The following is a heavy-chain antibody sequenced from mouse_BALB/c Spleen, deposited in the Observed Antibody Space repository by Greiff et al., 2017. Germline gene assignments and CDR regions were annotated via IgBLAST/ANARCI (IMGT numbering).Heavy chain of an antibody. V-gene: IGHV3-2*02. Sequence: EVQLVESGPGLVKPSQSLSLTCTVTGYSITSDYAWNWIRQFPGNKLEWMGYISYSGSTSYNPSLKSRISITRDTSKNQFFLQLNSVTTEDTATYYCARRIPITTVVEGYAMDYWGQGTSVTVSS. J-gene: IGHJ4*01. CDR3: ARRIPITTVVEGYAMDY. D-gene: IGHD1-1*01. CDR1: GYSITSDYA. CDR2: ISYSGST.